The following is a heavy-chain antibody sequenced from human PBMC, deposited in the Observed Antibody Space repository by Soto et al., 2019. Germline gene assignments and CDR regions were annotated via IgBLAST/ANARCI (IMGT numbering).Heavy chain of an antibody. CDR1: GDSITSTNK. D-gene: IGHD2-2*01. CDR3: AARQLLSFYFDS. J-gene: IGHJ4*02. CDR2: IHHSGNT. Sequence: QVQLQESGPGLAKPSGTLSLTCTVSGDSITSTNKWSWVRQPPGKGLEWIGEIHHSGNTDYNPSLKSRVAMSVDKSKNQFSLNLTSLTAADTAVYFCAARQLLSFYFDSWGQGTLVTVSS. V-gene: IGHV4-4*02.